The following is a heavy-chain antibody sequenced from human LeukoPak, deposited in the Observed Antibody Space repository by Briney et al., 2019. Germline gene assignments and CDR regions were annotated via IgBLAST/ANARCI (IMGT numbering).Heavy chain of an antibody. CDR2: ISTDEST. V-gene: IGHV3-74*01. J-gene: IGHJ5*02. CDR3: TRDPGGGGARGHNWFDL. CDR1: EFSFSSYW. Sequence: PGGSPRLSCAASEFSFSSYWMHWVRQIPGKGLVWVSRISTDESTNYADSVKGRFTMSRDNAKKTLYLQMNSLRAEDTGVYYCTRDPGGGGARGHNWFDLWGQEPWSPSPQ. D-gene: IGHD2-21*01.